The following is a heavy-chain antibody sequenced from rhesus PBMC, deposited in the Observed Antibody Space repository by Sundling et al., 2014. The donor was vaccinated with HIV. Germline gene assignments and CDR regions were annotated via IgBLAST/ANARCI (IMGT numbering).Heavy chain of an antibody. J-gene: IGHJ4*01. CDR3: MRDPEDTDTPTIWDY. V-gene: IGHV4S9*01. CDR2: MNGSSGNT. Sequence: QVQLRESGPGLVKPSETLSLTCVVSGGSINDDFYWNWIRQFPGKGLEWIGNMNGSSGNTYYNPSLKSRVTISKDTSKNQFSLKVNSVTAADTAVYYCMRDPEDTDTPTIWDYWGQGVLVTVSS. CDR1: GGSINDDFY. D-gene: IGHD5-12*01.